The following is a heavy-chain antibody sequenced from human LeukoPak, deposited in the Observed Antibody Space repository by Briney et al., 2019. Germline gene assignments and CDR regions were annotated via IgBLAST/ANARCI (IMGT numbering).Heavy chain of an antibody. J-gene: IGHJ6*02. CDR1: GFTFSSYA. CDR3: AKVNPGGYYYYYGMDV. CDR2: ISGSGGST. Sequence: PGGSLRLSCAASGFTFSSYAMSWVRRAPGKGLEWVSAISGSGGSTYYADSVKGRFTISRDNSKNTLYLQMNSLRAEDTAVYYCAKVNPGGYYYYYGMDVWGQGTTVTVSS. D-gene: IGHD3-16*01. V-gene: IGHV3-23*01.